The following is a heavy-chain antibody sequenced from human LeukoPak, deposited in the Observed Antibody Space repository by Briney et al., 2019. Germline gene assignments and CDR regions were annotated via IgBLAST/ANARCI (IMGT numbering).Heavy chain of an antibody. CDR1: GFTFSSYW. CDR2: INTDGSST. V-gene: IGHV3-74*01. D-gene: IGHD4-23*01. J-gene: IGHJ1*01. Sequence: GGSLRLSCAASGFTFSSYWMHWVRQAPGKGLVWVSGINTDGSSTNYADSVKGRSTISRDNAKNTPYLQMNSLRVEDMAVYYCYGGNAEQWGQGTLVTVSS. CDR3: YGGNAEQ.